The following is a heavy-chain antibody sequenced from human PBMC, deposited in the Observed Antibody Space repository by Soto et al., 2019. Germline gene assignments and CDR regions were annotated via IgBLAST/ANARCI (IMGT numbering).Heavy chain of an antibody. J-gene: IGHJ5*02. V-gene: IGHV1-8*01. CDR1: GYTFINKD. D-gene: IGHD3-3*01. CDR3: ARVDFWTSDDKRASWFDP. CDR2: MDIKNDYT. Sequence: QVQLVQSGATVKGPGASVKVSCKASGYTFINKDITWVRQPAGQGLEWMGWMDIKNDYTVHAQKFKGRVTMTRDTSIDTASMVLSGLRPEDTAVYYCARVDFWTSDDKRASWFDPWGQGTLVTVSA.